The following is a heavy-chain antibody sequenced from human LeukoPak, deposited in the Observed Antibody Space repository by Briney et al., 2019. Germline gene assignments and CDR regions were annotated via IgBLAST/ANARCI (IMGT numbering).Heavy chain of an antibody. V-gene: IGHV4-59*01. D-gene: IGHD1-26*01. CDR1: GGSISSYY. CDR2: IYYSGST. Sequence: PSETLSLTCTVSGGSISSYYWSWIRQPPGKGLEWIGYIYYSGSTNYNPSLKSRVTISVDTSKNQFSLKLSSVTAADTAVYYCARIVGATKVKGAFDIWGQGTMVTVSS. CDR3: ARIVGATKVKGAFDI. J-gene: IGHJ3*02.